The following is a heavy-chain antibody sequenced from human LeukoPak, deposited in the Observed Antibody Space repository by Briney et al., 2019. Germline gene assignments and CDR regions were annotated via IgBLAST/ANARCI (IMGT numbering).Heavy chain of an antibody. Sequence: GGSLRLSCAASGFTFTSYAMSWVRQAPGKGLEWVSAISGSGGSTYYADSVKGRFTISRDNSKNTLYLQMNSLRAEDTAVYYRAKGGGSGLSRGGFDYWGQGTLVTVSS. V-gene: IGHV3-23*01. CDR1: GFTFTSYA. CDR3: AKGGGSGLSRGGFDY. CDR2: ISGSGGST. D-gene: IGHD3-10*01. J-gene: IGHJ4*02.